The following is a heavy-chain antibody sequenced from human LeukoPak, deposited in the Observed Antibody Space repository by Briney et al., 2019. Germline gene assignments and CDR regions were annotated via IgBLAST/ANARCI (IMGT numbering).Heavy chain of an antibody. V-gene: IGHV3-53*01. CDR1: GFKVSSRY. D-gene: IGHD6-19*01. J-gene: IGHJ6*03. CDR2: IYSGGST. CDR3: ARGNGAGYYYYLDV. Sequence: GGSLRLSCAASGFKVSSRYMSWVRQAPGRGLEWVSVIYSGGSTYYADSVKGRFIISRDNLKNTVFLQVNSLRVEDTAVYYCARGNGAGYYYYLDVWGKGTTVTVSS.